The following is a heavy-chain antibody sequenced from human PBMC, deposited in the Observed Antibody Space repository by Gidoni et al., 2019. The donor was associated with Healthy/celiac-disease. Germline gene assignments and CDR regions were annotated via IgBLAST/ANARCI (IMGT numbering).Heavy chain of an antibody. CDR3: AHRLSGFWSGYYDERPPGFDY. V-gene: IGHV2-5*01. CDR2: IYWNDDK. D-gene: IGHD3-3*01. CDR1: GFSLSTSGVG. Sequence: QITLKESGPTLVKPTQTLTLTCTFSGFSLSTSGVGVGWIRQPPGKALEWLALIYWNDDKRYSPSLKSRLTITKDTSKNQVVLTMTNMDPVDTATYYCAHRLSGFWSGYYDERPPGFDYWGQGTLVTVSS. J-gene: IGHJ4*02.